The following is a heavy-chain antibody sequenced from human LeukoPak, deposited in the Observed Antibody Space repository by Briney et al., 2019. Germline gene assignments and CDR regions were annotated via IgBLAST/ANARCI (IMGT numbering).Heavy chain of an antibody. Sequence: GGSLRLSCAASGFTLSTYAMSWVRQTPGKGLEWVAATSSSDAGTYHADSVRGRFTISRDNAKNSLYLQMNGLRAEDTAVYYCARVGSSGYAQGGVYYMDVWGKGTTVTISS. CDR2: TSSSDAGT. V-gene: IGHV3-21*01. D-gene: IGHD5-12*01. CDR1: GFTLSTYA. J-gene: IGHJ6*03. CDR3: ARVGSSGYAQGGVYYMDV.